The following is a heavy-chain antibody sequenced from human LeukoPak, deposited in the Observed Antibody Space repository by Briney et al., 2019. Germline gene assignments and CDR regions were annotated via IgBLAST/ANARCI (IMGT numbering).Heavy chain of an antibody. V-gene: IGHV3-11*06. Sequence: GGSLRLSCAASGFTFSDYYMSWIRQAPGKGLEWVSYISSSSSYTNYADSVEGRFTISRDNAKNSLYLQMNSLRAEDTAVYYCARTYCSGGSCPDYWGQGTLVTVSS. D-gene: IGHD2-15*01. CDR1: GFTFSDYY. CDR2: ISSSSSYT. J-gene: IGHJ4*02. CDR3: ARTYCSGGSCPDY.